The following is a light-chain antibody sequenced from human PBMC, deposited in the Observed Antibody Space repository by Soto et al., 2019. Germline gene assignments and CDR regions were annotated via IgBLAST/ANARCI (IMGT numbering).Light chain of an antibody. CDR2: DNN. CDR1: SSNIGNNY. CDR3: AAWDDSLSGPV. J-gene: IGLJ2*01. V-gene: IGLV1-51*01. Sequence: QSVLTQPPSVSAAPGQKVTISCSGSSSNIGNNYVSWYQQLPGTAPKLLIYDNNKRPSGIPDRFSGSKSGTSATLGISGLQSEDEADYYCAAWDDSLSGPVFGGGTKLTVL.